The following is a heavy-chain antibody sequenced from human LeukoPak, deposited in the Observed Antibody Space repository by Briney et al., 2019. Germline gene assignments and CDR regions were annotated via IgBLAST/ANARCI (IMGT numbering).Heavy chain of an antibody. D-gene: IGHD1-26*01. V-gene: IGHV4-34*01. CDR2: INHSGST. CDR1: GGSFSGYY. CDR3: ASGSYINAFDI. Sequence: PSETLSLTCAVYGGSFSGYYWSWIRQPPGKGLEWIGEINHSGSTNYNPSLKSRVTISVDTSKNQFSLKLSSVTAADTAVYYCASGSYINAFDIWGQGTMVTVSS. J-gene: IGHJ3*02.